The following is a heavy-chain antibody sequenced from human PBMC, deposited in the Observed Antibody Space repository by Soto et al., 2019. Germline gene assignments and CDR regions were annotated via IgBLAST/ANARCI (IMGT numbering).Heavy chain of an antibody. CDR3: AKGHPPAYYYDSSGYYPFWY. V-gene: IGHV3-23*01. J-gene: IGHJ4*02. CDR2: ISGSGGST. CDR1: GFTFSSYA. D-gene: IGHD3-22*01. Sequence: PGGSLRLSCAASGFTFSSYAMSWVRQAPGKGLEWVSAISGSGGSTYYADSVKGRFTISRDNSKNTLYLQMNSLRAEDTAVYYCAKGHPPAYYYDSSGYYPFWYWGQGTLVTVSS.